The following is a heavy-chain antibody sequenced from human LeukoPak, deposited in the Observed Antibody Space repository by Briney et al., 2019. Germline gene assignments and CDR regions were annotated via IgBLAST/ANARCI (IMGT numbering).Heavy chain of an antibody. CDR3: ARGIATITQDSFDI. D-gene: IGHD2-21*01. J-gene: IGHJ3*02. V-gene: IGHV4-4*07. CDR1: GGSISSYY. CDR2: IYTSGST. Sequence: KPSETPSLTCTVSGGSISSYYWSWIRQPAGKGLEWIGRIYTSGSTNYNPSLKSRVTMSVDTSKNQFSLKLSSVTAADTAVYYCARGIATITQDSFDIWGLGTMVTVSS.